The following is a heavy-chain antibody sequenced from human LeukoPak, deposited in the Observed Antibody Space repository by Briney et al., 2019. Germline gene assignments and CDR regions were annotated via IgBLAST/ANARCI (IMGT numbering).Heavy chain of an antibody. V-gene: IGHV1-2*02. CDR1: GYTFTDYY. Sequence: ASVKVSCKASGYTFTDYYMHWVRQAPGQGLEWMGWINPNSGGTNYAQKFQGRVTMTTDTSISTAYMEVSRLRSDDTAVYYCARVRIGQQLDRYYYYAMDVWGQGTTVTVSS. J-gene: IGHJ6*02. CDR2: INPNSGGT. D-gene: IGHD6-13*01. CDR3: ARVRIGQQLDRYYYYAMDV.